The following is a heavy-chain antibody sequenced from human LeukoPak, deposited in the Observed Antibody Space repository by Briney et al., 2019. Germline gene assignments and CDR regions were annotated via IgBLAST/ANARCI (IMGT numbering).Heavy chain of an antibody. CDR1: GGSISSYY. CDR3: ARDQRLRYFDWREGGNWFDP. CDR2: IYTSGST. Sequence: PETLSLTCTVSGGSISSYYWSWIRQPAGKGLEWIGRIYTSGSTNYNPSPKSRATLPVDTSETQFSLKLSSGDAADTAVYYCARDQRLRYFDWREGGNWFDPWGQGTLVTVSS. V-gene: IGHV4-4*07. D-gene: IGHD3-9*01. J-gene: IGHJ5*02.